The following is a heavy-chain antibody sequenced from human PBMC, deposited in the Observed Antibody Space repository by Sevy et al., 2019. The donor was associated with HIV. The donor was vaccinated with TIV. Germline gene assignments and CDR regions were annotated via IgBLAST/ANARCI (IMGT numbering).Heavy chain of an antibody. CDR2: ISPFHGNT. D-gene: IGHD3-16*01. V-gene: IGHV1-18*01. CDR3: ARVFGGRLYNGRFDP. J-gene: IGHJ5*02. Sequence: ASVKVSCKASGYSFTTYAITWVRQAPGQGLEWMGWISPFHGNTNYAQKLQGRVSMTTDTSTSTAYMELTGLRSDDTAVYYCARVFGGRLYNGRFDPWGQGTLVTVSS. CDR1: GYSFTTYA.